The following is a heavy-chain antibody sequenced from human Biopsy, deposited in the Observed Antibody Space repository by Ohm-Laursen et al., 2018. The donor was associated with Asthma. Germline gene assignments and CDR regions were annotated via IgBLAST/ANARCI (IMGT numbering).Heavy chain of an antibody. CDR1: VGTFNTYV. V-gene: IGHV1-69*13. CDR2: INSVFGTT. J-gene: IGHJ4*02. Sequence: SVKVSCKSLVGTFNTYVIGWVRPAPGQGIEWMGGINSVFGTTTYPQKFQDRVTITADDSTSTVYMELSSLRSEDTAVYYCARKAGSCISRTCYSLDFWGQGTLVTVSS. D-gene: IGHD2-15*01. CDR3: ARKAGSCISRTCYSLDF.